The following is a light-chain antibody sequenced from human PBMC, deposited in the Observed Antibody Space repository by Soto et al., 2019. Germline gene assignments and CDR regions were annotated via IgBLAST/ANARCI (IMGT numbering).Light chain of an antibody. CDR3: ISYTDRQSYL. CDR2: AVS. J-gene: IGLJ1*01. CDR1: SSDVGSYDH. Sequence: QSVLTQPASVSGSPGQSITISCSGTSSDVGSYDHVAWYQQFPGKSPKLMIYAVSERPSGVSDRFSGSKSGITASLTISGLQAEDEADYYCISYTDRQSYLFGTGTKVTVL. V-gene: IGLV2-14*03.